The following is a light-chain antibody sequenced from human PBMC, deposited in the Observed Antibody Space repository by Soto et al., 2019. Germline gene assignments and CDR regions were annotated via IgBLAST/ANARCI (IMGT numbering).Light chain of an antibody. Sequence: EIVLTQSPATLSLSPGERATLSCRASQSVSSYLAWYQQKPGQAPRLLIYDASNRATGIPARFSGSGSGTDFTLTISSLEPEDFAVYYCQQRRHFGPGTKVDIK. CDR3: QQRRH. CDR2: DAS. CDR1: QSVSSY. J-gene: IGKJ3*01. V-gene: IGKV3-11*01.